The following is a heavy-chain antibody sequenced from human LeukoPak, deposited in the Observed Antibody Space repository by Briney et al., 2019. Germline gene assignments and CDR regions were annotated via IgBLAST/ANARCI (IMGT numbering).Heavy chain of an antibody. J-gene: IGHJ4*02. V-gene: IGHV3-23*01. CDR2: ISPNGVIT. D-gene: IGHD5-24*01. Sequence: GGTLRLSCAASGFTFSSHGMNWVRQAPGKGLEWVSGISPNGVITYYADSVKGRFTISRDNSKGTVYLQMNSLRPEDTAVYYCAKDDAWLQYGNWGRGTLVTVSS. CDR3: AKDDAWLQYGN. CDR1: GFTFSSHG.